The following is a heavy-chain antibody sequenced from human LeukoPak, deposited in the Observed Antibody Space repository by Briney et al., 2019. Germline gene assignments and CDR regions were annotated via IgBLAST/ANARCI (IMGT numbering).Heavy chain of an antibody. CDR2: IKSKTDGGTT. J-gene: IGHJ3*02. CDR1: GFTFSNAW. V-gene: IGHV3-15*01. Sequence: PGGSLRLSCAASGFTFSNAWMSWVRQAPGKGLEWVGRIKSKTDGGTTDYAAPVKGRFTISRDDSKTTLYLQMNSLKTEDTAVYYCTTDFLYYYDSSGYAFDIWGQGTMVTVSS. CDR3: TTDFLYYYDSSGYAFDI. D-gene: IGHD3-22*01.